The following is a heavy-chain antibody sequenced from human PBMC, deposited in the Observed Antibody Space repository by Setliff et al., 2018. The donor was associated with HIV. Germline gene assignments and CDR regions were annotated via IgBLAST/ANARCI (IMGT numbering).Heavy chain of an antibody. J-gene: IGHJ4*02. CDR3: AKDDVGSWDY. CDR1: GFTFSIYG. V-gene: IGHV3-30*02. Sequence: GGSLRLSCAASGFTFSIYGMHWVRQAPGKGLEWVTFIGYDGGVLYYADSAKGRFTISRDNSKNTVYLQMDSLRFEDTAVYYCAKDDVGSWDYWGQGTLVTVSS. D-gene: IGHD1-26*01. CDR2: IGYDGGVL.